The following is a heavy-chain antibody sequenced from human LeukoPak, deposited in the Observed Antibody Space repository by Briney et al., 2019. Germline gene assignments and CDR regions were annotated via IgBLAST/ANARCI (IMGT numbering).Heavy chain of an antibody. V-gene: IGHV4-59*01. D-gene: IGHD5-18*01. Sequence: PSETLSLTCTVSGGSISSYYWSWIRQPPGKGLEWIGYIYYSGSTNYNPSLKCRVTISVDTSKNQFSLKLSSVTAADTAVYYCARAVVGYSYGYFDYWGQGTLVTVSS. CDR1: GGSISSYY. CDR3: ARAVVGYSYGYFDY. CDR2: IYYSGST. J-gene: IGHJ4*02.